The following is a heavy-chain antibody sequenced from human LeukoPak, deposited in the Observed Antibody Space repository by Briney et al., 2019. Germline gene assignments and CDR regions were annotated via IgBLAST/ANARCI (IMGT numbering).Heavy chain of an antibody. D-gene: IGHD5-18*01. Sequence: ASVKVSCKASGYTFTSYDINWVRQATGQGLEWMGGFDPEDGETIYAQKFQGRVTMTEDTSTDTAYMELSSPRSEDTAVYYCATGRGYSYGLDYWGQGTLVTVSS. CDR3: ATGRGYSYGLDY. V-gene: IGHV1-24*01. J-gene: IGHJ4*02. CDR2: FDPEDGET. CDR1: GYTFTSYD.